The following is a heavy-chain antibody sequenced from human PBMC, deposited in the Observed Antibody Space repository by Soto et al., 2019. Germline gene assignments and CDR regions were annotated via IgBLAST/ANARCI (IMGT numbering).Heavy chain of an antibody. J-gene: IGHJ4*02. CDR2: ISGSGGST. CDR1: GFTFSSYA. D-gene: IGHD5-18*01. V-gene: IGHV3-23*01. CDR3: APIQLWSGY. Sequence: LRLSCAASGFTFSSYAMSWVRQAPGKGLEWVSAISGSGGSTYYADSVKGRFTISRDNFKNTLYLQMNSLRAEDTAVYYCAPIQLWSGYWGQGTLVTVSS.